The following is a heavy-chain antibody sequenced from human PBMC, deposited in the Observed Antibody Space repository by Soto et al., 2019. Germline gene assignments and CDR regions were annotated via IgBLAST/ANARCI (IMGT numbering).Heavy chain of an antibody. D-gene: IGHD6-19*01. Sequence: KASETLSLTCTVSGGSISSYYWSWIRQPPGKGLEWIGYIYYSGSTNYNPSLKSRVTISVDTSKNQFSLKLSSVTAADTAVYYCATGSGTFDYWGQGTLVTVSS. CDR2: IYYSGST. CDR3: ATGSGTFDY. CDR1: GGSISSYY. V-gene: IGHV4-59*01. J-gene: IGHJ4*02.